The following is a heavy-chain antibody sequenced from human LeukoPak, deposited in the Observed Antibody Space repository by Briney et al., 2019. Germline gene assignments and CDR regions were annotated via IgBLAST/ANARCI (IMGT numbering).Heavy chain of an antibody. CDR1: GFTVSSNY. CDR3: AREPSEEGDY. CDR2: IYSGGST. J-gene: IGHJ4*02. Sequence: GGSLRLSCAVSGFTVSSNYMSWVRQPPGKGLEWVSVIYSGGSTYYADSVKGRFTISRHDSRDTLYLQMNSLRVEDTAVYYCAREPSEEGDYWGQGTLVTVSS. V-gene: IGHV3-53*04.